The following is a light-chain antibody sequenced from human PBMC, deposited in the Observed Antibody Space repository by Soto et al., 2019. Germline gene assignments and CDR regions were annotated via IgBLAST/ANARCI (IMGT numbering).Light chain of an antibody. V-gene: IGKV3-15*01. Sequence: EIVMTQSPATLSVSPGERATLSCRASQSVSSNLAWYQQKPGQAPRLLIYGASTRATGIPARFSGSGSGTEFTLTISILQSEDFAVYYCQQYNSWPPFYTFGQGTKLEIK. J-gene: IGKJ2*01. CDR1: QSVSSN. CDR3: QQYNSWPPFYT. CDR2: GAS.